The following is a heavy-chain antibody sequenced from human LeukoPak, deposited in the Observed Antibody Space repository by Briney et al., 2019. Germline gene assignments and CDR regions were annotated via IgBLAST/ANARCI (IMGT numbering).Heavy chain of an antibody. CDR2: IYYSGST. CDR1: GGSISSGGYY. CDR3: ARATELQGSYYTN. Sequence: PSETLSLTCTVSGGSISSGGYYWSWIRQHPGKGLEWIGYIYYSGSTYYNPSLKSRVTISVDTSKNQFSLKLSSVTAADTAVYYCARATELQGSYYTNWGQGTLVTVSS. V-gene: IGHV4-31*03. J-gene: IGHJ4*02. D-gene: IGHD3-10*01.